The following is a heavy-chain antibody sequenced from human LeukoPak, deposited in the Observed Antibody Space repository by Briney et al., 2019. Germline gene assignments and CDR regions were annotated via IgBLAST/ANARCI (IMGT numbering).Heavy chain of an antibody. J-gene: IGHJ6*02. V-gene: IGHV3-66*01. Sequence: GGSLRLSCAASGFTVSNNYMNWVRQAPGKGLEWVSVIYRDGSTYYADSVKGRFTVSRDNSKNTLYVQMNSLRAEDTAVYYCARDPGSINGMDVWGQGTTVAVSS. CDR3: ARDPGSINGMDV. CDR1: GFTVSNNY. D-gene: IGHD2/OR15-2a*01. CDR2: IYRDGST.